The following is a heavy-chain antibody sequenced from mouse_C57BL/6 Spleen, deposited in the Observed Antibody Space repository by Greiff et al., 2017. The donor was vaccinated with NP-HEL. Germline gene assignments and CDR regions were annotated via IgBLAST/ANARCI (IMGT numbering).Heavy chain of an antibody. D-gene: IGHD3-1*01. CDR3: ASEEGLELGFAY. J-gene: IGHJ3*01. CDR1: GYTFTSYG. Sequence: VKLQESGAELARPGASVKLSCKASGYTFTSYGISWVKQRPGQGLEWIGEIYPRSGNTYYNEKFKGKATLTADKSSSTAYMELRSLTSEDSAVYFCASEEGLELGFAYWGQGTPVTVSA. CDR2: IYPRSGNT. V-gene: IGHV1-81*01.